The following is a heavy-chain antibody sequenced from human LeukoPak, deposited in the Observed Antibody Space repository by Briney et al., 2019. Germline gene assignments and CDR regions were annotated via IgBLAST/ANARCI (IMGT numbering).Heavy chain of an antibody. CDR3: ARDSNIARYFI. CDR2: IYYSGSILYNGST. J-gene: IGHJ4*02. V-gene: IGHV4-61*08. CDR1: GGSISSGDFY. Sequence: SETLSLTCTVSGGSISSGDFYWGWIRQPPGKDLEWIGSIYYSGSILYNGSTYYNPSLKSRAAISIDTSRNQFSLKLTSVTAADTAVYFCARDSNIARYFIWGQGTLVTVSS. D-gene: IGHD1-14*01.